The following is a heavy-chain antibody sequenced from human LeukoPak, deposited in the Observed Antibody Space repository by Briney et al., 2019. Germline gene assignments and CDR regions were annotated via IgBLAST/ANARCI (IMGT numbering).Heavy chain of an antibody. CDR2: ISSSSSTI. J-gene: IGHJ4*02. Sequence: GGSLRLSCAASGFTFSSYSMNWVRQAPGKGLEWVSYISSSSSTIYYADSVKGRFTISRDNSKNTLYLQMNSLRAEDTAVYYCAKNAANYDFWSGDLDYWGQGTLVTVSS. CDR3: AKNAANYDFWSGDLDY. CDR1: GFTFSSYS. V-gene: IGHV3-48*01. D-gene: IGHD3-3*01.